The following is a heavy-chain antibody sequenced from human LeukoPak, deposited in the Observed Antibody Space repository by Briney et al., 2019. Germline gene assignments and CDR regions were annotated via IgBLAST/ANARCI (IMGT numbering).Heavy chain of an antibody. CDR1: GFTFSDYY. D-gene: IGHD3-22*01. CDR2: TRNKANSYTP. CDR3: AMEGESSGPDFDY. J-gene: IGHJ4*02. Sequence: GGSLRLSCAGSGFTFSDYYINWVRQAPGKGLEWVGRTRNKANSYTPDYAASVKGRFTFSRDESKNSLYLQMNSLKTEDTAVYYCAMEGESSGPDFDYWGQGTLVTVSS. V-gene: IGHV3-72*01.